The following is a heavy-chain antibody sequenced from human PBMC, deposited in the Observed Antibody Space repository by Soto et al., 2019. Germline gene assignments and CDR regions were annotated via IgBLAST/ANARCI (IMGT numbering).Heavy chain of an antibody. J-gene: IGHJ4*02. Sequence: SETLSLTCTVSGGSISSYYWSWIRQPPGKGLEWIGYIYYSGSTNYNPSLKSRVTISVDTSRNQFSLKLSSVTAADTAVYYCARDLGRGSSHFDYWGQGTLVTVSS. CDR3: ARDLGRGSSHFDY. CDR2: IYYSGST. CDR1: GGSISSYY. V-gene: IGHV4-59*01. D-gene: IGHD3-16*01.